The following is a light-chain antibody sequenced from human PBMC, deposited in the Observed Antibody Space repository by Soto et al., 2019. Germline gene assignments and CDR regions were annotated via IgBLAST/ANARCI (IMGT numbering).Light chain of an antibody. CDR3: QYYNNWPPWT. V-gene: IGKV3-15*01. J-gene: IGKJ1*01. Sequence: EIVMTQSPATLSVSPGERATLSCRASQSISSNLAWYQQKPGQAPRLLIYGASTRATGIPARFSGSGSGTDFTLTISSLQYEDFAVYCRQYYNNWPPWTFGQGTKVEIK. CDR2: GAS. CDR1: QSISSN.